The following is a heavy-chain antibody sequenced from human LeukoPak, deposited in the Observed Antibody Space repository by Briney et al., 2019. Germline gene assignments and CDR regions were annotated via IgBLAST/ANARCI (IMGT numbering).Heavy chain of an antibody. CDR2: INDSGGST. CDR1: GFTFNSYA. Sequence: GGSLRLSCAASGFTFNSYAMNWVRQAPGKGLEWVSVINDSGGSTYYADSVKGRFTISRDKSMNTLYLQMNSLRAEDTAVYYCEKDRRIAAPGPLDYWGQGTLVTVSS. V-gene: IGHV3-23*01. J-gene: IGHJ4*02. CDR3: EKDRRIAAPGPLDY. D-gene: IGHD6-13*01.